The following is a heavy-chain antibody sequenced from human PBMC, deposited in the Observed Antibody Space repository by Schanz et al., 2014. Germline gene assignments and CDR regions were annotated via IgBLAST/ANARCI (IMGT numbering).Heavy chain of an antibody. CDR1: GFNFKAYA. Sequence: EVQLVESRGGLVQPGGSLRLSCAASGFNFKAYAMSWVRQAPGKGLEWVSGISDRGDGTNYGDSVRGRFTISRDNSRNTVYLQMNNVGVDDTATYYCVKTDAGWRFDYWGQGTLVIVSS. J-gene: IGHJ4*02. D-gene: IGHD6-19*01. CDR2: ISDRGDGT. CDR3: VKTDAGWRFDY. V-gene: IGHV3-23*04.